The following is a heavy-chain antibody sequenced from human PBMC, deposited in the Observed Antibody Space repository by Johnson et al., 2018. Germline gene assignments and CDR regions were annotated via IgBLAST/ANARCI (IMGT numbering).Heavy chain of an antibody. V-gene: IGHV3-30*18. CDR2: TSFDGSNE. CDR1: GFTLSSFG. Sequence: QVELVESGGGLVEPGGSLRLSCAISGFTLSSFGVHWVRQTPGKGLEWVAFTSFDGSNEQSVDSVKGRFTISRDNSKNTLYLQMNSLRAEDTAVYYCAKVRGGYYTDAFDIWGQGTMVTVSA. J-gene: IGHJ3*02. D-gene: IGHD3-10*01. CDR3: AKVRGGYYTDAFDI.